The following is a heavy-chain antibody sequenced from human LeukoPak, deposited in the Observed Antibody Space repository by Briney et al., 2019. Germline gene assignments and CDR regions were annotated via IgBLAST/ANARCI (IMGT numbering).Heavy chain of an antibody. CDR1: GGSISSGGYY. CDR3: ARVRVAKIVFGFDY. J-gene: IGHJ4*02. D-gene: IGHD3-10*02. V-gene: IGHV4-31*03. CDR2: IYYSGST. Sequence: SETLSLTCTVSGGSISSGGYYWSWIRQHPGKGLEWIGYIYYSGSTNYNPSLKSRVTISVDTSKNQFSLKLSSVTAADTAVYYCARVRVAKIVFGFDYWGQGTLVTVSS.